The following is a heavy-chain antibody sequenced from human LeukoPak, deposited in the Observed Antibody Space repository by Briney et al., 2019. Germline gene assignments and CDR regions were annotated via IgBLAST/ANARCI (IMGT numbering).Heavy chain of an antibody. CDR1: GYTFTSYY. D-gene: IGHD5-24*01. V-gene: IGHV1-46*01. CDR2: INPSGGST. Sequence: ASVKVSCKASGYTFTSYYMRWVRQAPGQGLEWMGIINPSGGSTSYAQKFQSRVTMTRDTSTSTAYMVMSSLRSEGTAVYYCARVRRDGYSFYGGQRTRVTVSS. CDR3: ARVRRDGYSFY. J-gene: IGHJ4*02.